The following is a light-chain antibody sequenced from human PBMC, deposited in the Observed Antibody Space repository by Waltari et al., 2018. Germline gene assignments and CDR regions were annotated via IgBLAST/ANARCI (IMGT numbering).Light chain of an antibody. CDR2: DTD. V-gene: IGLV7-46*01. Sequence: QAEVTQEPSLTVSPGGTGTPTCGSSIGAVTSTHHPYWFLQKPGQVPRTLIYDTDNKPSWTPARFSGSLLGGKAALTLSGAQPEDEAVYYCLLSFYDIRAFGGGTKLTVL. CDR3: LLSFYDIRA. CDR1: IGAVTSTHH. J-gene: IGLJ3*02.